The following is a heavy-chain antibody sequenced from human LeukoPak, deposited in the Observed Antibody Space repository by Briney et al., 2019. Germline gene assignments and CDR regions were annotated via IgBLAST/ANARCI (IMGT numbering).Heavy chain of an antibody. CDR1: GGSFSGYY. D-gene: IGHD3-10*01. CDR2: ISSSGATI. Sequence: LSLTCAVYGGSFSGYYWSWVRQAPGKGLEWISYISSSGATIYNADSVKGRFTISRDNAKNSLYLQMNSLRAEDTAVYYCASHVRGYWGQGTLVTVSS. J-gene: IGHJ4*02. V-gene: IGHV3-11*04. CDR3: ASHVRGY.